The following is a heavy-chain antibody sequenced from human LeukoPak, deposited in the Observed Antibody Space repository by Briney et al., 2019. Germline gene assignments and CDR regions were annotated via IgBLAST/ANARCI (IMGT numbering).Heavy chain of an antibody. CDR1: GDSVSSNSAA. D-gene: IGHD3-9*01. V-gene: IGHV6-1*01. J-gene: IGHJ4*02. Sequence: SQTLSLTCAISGDSVSSNSAAWNWIRQSPSIGLEWLGRTYYRSKWYHDYAVSVKSRITINPDTSKTQSSLQLNSVTPEDTAVYYCARGVRYFDWLLSPWALDYWGQGTLVTVSS. CDR3: ARGVRYFDWLLSPWALDY. CDR2: TYYRSKWYH.